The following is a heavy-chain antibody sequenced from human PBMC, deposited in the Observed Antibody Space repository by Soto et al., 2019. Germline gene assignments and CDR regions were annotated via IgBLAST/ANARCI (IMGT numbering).Heavy chain of an antibody. J-gene: IGHJ4*02. CDR3: ARDPYTSSTSFDY. Sequence: GGSLRLSCAASGFTFSSYGMHWVRQAPGKGLEWVAVISYDGSNKYYADSVKGRFTISRDNSKNTLYLQMNSLRAEDTAVYYCARDPYTSSTSFDYWGLGTLVTVSS. V-gene: IGHV3-30*03. CDR1: GFTFSSYG. CDR2: ISYDGSNK. D-gene: IGHD1-20*01.